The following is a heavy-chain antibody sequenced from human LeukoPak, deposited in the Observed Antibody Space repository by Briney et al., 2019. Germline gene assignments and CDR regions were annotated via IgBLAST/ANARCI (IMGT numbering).Heavy chain of an antibody. CDR3: AKDLSYCSGGTCYTSRYYGMDV. Sequence: PGGSLRLSCAASGFTFSSYAMSWVRQAPGKGLEWVAVISYDGSNKYYADSVKGRFTISRDNSKNTLYLQMNSLRAEDTAVYYCAKDLSYCSGGTCYTSRYYGMDVWGQGTTVTVSS. CDR1: GFTFSSYA. CDR2: ISYDGSNK. J-gene: IGHJ6*02. V-gene: IGHV3-30*18. D-gene: IGHD2-15*01.